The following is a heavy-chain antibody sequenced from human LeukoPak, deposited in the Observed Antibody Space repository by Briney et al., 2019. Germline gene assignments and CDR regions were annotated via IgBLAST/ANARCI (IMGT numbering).Heavy chain of an antibody. V-gene: IGHV3-21*05. Sequence: GGALRLSCAASGVTFSRYGMNWVRQAPGKGLEWLSYISPSSAYTDYADSVKGRFTISRDNAKNSLDLQVNSLRAEDTAVYFCARYSVGASHYFDYWGQGTLVTVSS. CDR1: GVTFSRYG. CDR2: ISPSSAYT. J-gene: IGHJ4*02. D-gene: IGHD1-26*01. CDR3: ARYSVGASHYFDY.